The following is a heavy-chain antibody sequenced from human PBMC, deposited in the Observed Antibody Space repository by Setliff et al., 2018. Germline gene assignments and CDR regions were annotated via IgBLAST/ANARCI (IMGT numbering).Heavy chain of an antibody. V-gene: IGHV3-7*01. CDR1: GFTFTNYW. CDR2: IKQDESEK. Sequence: GGSLRLSCAASGFTFTNYWINWVRQAPGKGLEWVANIKQDESEKHYVGSVKGRFTISRDNARSSVYLQMNSLRAEDAAVYYCATSDWYAAFGHWGQGTLVTVSS. CDR3: ATSDWYAAFGH. D-gene: IGHD6-19*01. J-gene: IGHJ4*02.